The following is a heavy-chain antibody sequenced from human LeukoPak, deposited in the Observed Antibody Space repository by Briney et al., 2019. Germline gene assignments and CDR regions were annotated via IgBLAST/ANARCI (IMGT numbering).Heavy chain of an antibody. CDR2: ISDSTRHI. CDR3: ARAYTNGDYLDY. J-gene: IGHJ4*02. V-gene: IGHV3-21*01. CDR1: GFTFSRYS. Sequence: GGSLRLSCAASGFTFSRYSVNWVRQAPGKGLEWVSCISDSTRHIYYADSVKGRFTISRDNAKSSASLQMNSLRVDDTAVYYCARAYTNGDYLDYWGQGTLVTVSS. D-gene: IGHD4-17*01.